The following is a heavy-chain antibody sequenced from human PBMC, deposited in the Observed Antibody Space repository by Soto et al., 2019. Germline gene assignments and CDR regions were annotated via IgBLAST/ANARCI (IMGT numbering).Heavy chain of an antibody. CDR2: ISSSSSTI. V-gene: IGHV3-48*02. CDR3: ARDGPRGYGDYSYDAFDI. Sequence: GGSLRLSCAASGFTFSSYSMNWVRQAPGKGLEWVSYISSSSSTIYYADSVKGRFTISRDNAKNSLYLQMNSLRDEDTAVYYCARDGPRGYGDYSYDAFDIWGQGTMVTVSS. CDR1: GFTFSSYS. D-gene: IGHD4-17*01. J-gene: IGHJ3*02.